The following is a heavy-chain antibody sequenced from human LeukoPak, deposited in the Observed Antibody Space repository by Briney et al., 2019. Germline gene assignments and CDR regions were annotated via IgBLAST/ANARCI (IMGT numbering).Heavy chain of an antibody. Sequence: GGSLRLSCAASGFTFSSYWMSWVRQAPGKGLEWVANIKQDGSEKYYVDSVKGRFTISRDNAKNSLYLQMNSLRSDDTAVYYCARDSPYCSSTSRYLQTYYYYYMDVWGKGTTVTVSS. V-gene: IGHV3-7*03. CDR1: GFTFSSYW. D-gene: IGHD2-2*01. CDR2: IKQDGSEK. CDR3: ARDSPYCSSTSRYLQTYYYYYMDV. J-gene: IGHJ6*03.